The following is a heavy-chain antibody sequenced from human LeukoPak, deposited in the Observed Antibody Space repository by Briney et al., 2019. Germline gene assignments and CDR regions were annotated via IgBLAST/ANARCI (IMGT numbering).Heavy chain of an antibody. CDR1: GFTFSSYW. CDR3: AKGRDGYSQFDY. Sequence: PGGSLRLSCAASGFTFSSYWMSWVRQAPGKGLEWVSAISGSGGSTYYADSVKGRFTISRDNSKNTLYLQMNSLRAEDTAVYYCAKGRDGYSQFDYWGQGTLVTVSS. D-gene: IGHD5-24*01. V-gene: IGHV3-23*01. J-gene: IGHJ4*02. CDR2: ISGSGGST.